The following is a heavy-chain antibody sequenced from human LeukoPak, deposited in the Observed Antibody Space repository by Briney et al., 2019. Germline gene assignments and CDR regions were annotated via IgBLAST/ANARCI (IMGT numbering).Heavy chain of an antibody. CDR1: GFTFSSYA. CDR3: AKVSVPTGAWPMSSDY. Sequence: GGSLRLSCAASGFTFSSYAMSWVRQAPGKGLEWVSAISGSGGSTYYADSVKGRFTISRDNSKNTLYLQMNSLRAEDTAVYYCAKVSVPTGAWPMSSDYWGQGTLVTVSS. J-gene: IGHJ4*02. CDR2: ISGSGGST. D-gene: IGHD3-10*02. V-gene: IGHV3-23*01.